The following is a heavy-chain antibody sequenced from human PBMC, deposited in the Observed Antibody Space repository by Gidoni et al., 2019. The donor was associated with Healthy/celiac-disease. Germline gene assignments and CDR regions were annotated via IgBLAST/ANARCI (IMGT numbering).Heavy chain of an antibody. CDR1: GYTFTGYY. CDR2: INPNSGGT. V-gene: IGHV1-2*06. Sequence: QVQLVQSGAEVKKPGASVKVSCKASGYTFTGYYMHWVRQAPGQGLEWMGRINPNSGGTNYAQKFQGRVTMTRDTSISTAYMELSRLRSDDTAVYYCARGSSWYEESPWFDPWGQGTLVTVSS. D-gene: IGHD6-13*01. CDR3: ARGSSWYEESPWFDP. J-gene: IGHJ5*02.